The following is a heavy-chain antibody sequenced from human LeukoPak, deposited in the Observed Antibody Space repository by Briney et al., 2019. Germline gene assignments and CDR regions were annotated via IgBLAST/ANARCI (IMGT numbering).Heavy chain of an antibody. J-gene: IGHJ4*02. Sequence: ASVKVSCKASGGTFSSYAISWVRQAPGHGLEWMGGIIPIFGTANYAKKFQGRVTITADESTSTAYMELGSLRSGDTAVYYCARGGSGWLQFDYWGQGTLVTVSS. V-gene: IGHV1-69*13. CDR2: IIPIFGTA. D-gene: IGHD5-24*01. CDR3: ARGGSGWLQFDY. CDR1: GGTFSSYA.